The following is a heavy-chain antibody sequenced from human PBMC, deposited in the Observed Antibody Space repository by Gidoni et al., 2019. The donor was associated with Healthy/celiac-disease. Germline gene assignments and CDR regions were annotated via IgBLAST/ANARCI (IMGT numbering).Heavy chain of an antibody. CDR3: AKDMGYSYGRSGMDV. V-gene: IGHV3-9*01. Sequence: EVQLVESGGGLVQPGRSLRLSCAASGFTFADYAMHWVRPAPGKGLEWVSGISWNSGSIGYADSVKGRFTISRDNAKNSLYLQMNSLRAEDTALYYCAKDMGYSYGRSGMDVWGQGTTVTVSS. D-gene: IGHD5-18*01. J-gene: IGHJ6*02. CDR1: GFTFADYA. CDR2: ISWNSGSI.